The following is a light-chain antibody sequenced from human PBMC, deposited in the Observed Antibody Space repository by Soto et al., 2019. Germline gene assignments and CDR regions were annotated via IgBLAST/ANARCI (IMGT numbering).Light chain of an antibody. CDR1: QSISSY. CDR2: AAS. J-gene: IGKJ1*01. V-gene: IGKV1-39*01. Sequence: DIKMTQSPSSLSASVGDRVTITCRASQSISSYLNWYQQKPGKAPKLLIYAASSLQSGVPSRFSGSGSGTDFTLTISSLQSDDFAVYYCQQYDNWPWTFGQGSMV. CDR3: QQYDNWPWT.